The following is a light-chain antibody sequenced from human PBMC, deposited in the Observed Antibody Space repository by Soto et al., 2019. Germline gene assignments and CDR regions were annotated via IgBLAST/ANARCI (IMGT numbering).Light chain of an antibody. V-gene: IGLV4-69*01. CDR1: SGHSSYT. Sequence: QLALTQSPSASASLGASVKLTCTLSSGHSSYTIAWYQQQPEKGPRYLMNLNSDGSHTKGDGIPDRFSGSSSGAERYLTISSLQSEDEADYYCQTWGTGFRLFGGGTKLTVL. CDR3: QTWGTGFRL. CDR2: LNSDGSH. J-gene: IGLJ3*02.